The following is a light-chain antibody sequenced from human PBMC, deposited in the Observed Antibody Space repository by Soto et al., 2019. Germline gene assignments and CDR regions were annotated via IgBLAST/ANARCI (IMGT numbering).Light chain of an antibody. V-gene: IGLV2-11*01. J-gene: IGLJ2*01. CDR2: DVS. Sequence: QSVLTQPRSVSGSPGQSVTISCTGTSSDVGGYNYVSWYQQNPGKAPKLMIYDVSKRPSGVPDRFSGSKSGNTASLTISGLQAEDEADYYCCSYAGSYTPHVVFGGGTKLTVL. CDR1: SSDVGGYNY. CDR3: CSYAGSYTPHVV.